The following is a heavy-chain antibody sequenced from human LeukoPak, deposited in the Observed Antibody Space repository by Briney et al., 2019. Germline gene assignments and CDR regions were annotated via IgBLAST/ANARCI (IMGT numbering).Heavy chain of an antibody. CDR1: GFTFSSYA. CDR3: AREVWDIVVVPAALDY. V-gene: IGHV3-21*01. Sequence: GGSLRLSCAASGFTFSSYAMHWVRQAPGKGLEWVSSISSSSSYIYYADSVKGRFTISRDNAKNSLYLQMNSLRAEDTAVYYCAREVWDIVVVPAALDYWGQGTLVTVSS. CDR2: ISSSSSYI. D-gene: IGHD2-2*01. J-gene: IGHJ4*02.